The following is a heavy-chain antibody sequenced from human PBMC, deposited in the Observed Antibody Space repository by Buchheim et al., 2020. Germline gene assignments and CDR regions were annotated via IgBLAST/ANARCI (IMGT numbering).Heavy chain of an antibody. V-gene: IGHV3-30*18. J-gene: IGHJ6*02. Sequence: QVQLVESGGGVVQPGRSLRLSCAASGFTFSSYGMHWVRQAPGKGLEWVAVISYDGSNKYYADSVKGRFTISRDNSKNTLYLQMNSLRAEDTAVYYCAKDFGRHKNIVVVPAATNRYYYYGMDVWGQGTT. CDR2: ISYDGSNK. D-gene: IGHD2-2*01. CDR3: AKDFGRHKNIVVVPAATNRYYYYGMDV. CDR1: GFTFSSYG.